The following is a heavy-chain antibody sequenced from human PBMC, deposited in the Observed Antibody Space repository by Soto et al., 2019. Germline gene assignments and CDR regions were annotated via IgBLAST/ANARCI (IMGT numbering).Heavy chain of an antibody. CDR1: GYTFTNYG. CDR2: ISAYNGNT. J-gene: IGHJ4*02. V-gene: IGHV1-18*01. D-gene: IGHD3-10*01. CDR3: ARDLRYYYGSGSSTILDY. Sequence: QVQLVQSGAEVKKPGASVKVSCKASGYTFTNYGISWVRQAPGQGLEWMGWISAYNGNTNYAQKLQGRVTMTTDTSTSTAYMELRSLRSDDTAGYYCARDLRYYYGSGSSTILDYWGQGTLVTVSS.